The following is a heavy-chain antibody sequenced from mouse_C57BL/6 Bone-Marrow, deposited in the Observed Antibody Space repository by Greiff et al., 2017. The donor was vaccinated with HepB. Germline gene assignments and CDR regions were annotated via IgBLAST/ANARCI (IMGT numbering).Heavy chain of an antibody. V-gene: IGHV5-4*01. J-gene: IGHJ1*03. Sequence: EVHLVESGGGLVKPGGSLKLSCAASGFTFSSYAMSWVRQTPEKRLEWVATISDGGSYTYYPDNVKGRFTISRDNAKNNLYLQMSHLKSEDTAMYYSARERALWYHWYFDVWGTGTTVTVSS. D-gene: IGHD2-1*01. CDR1: GFTFSSYA. CDR3: ARERALWYHWYFDV. CDR2: ISDGGSYT.